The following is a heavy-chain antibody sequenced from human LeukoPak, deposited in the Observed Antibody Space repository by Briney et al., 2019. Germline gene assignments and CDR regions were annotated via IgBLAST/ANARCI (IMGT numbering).Heavy chain of an antibody. J-gene: IGHJ4*02. CDR1: GFAFSNYN. CDR3: ASRLWFGYPHEDY. V-gene: IGHV3-48*04. D-gene: IGHD3-10*01. Sequence: GGSLRLSCVASGFAFSNYNMNWVRQAPGKGLEWVSYISSSGSTIYYADSVKGRFTISRDNAKNSLYLQMNSLRAEDTAVYYCASRLWFGYPHEDYWGQGTLVTVSS. CDR2: ISSSGSTI.